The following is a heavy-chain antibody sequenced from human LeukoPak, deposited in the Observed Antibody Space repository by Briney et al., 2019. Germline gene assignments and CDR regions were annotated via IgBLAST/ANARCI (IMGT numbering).Heavy chain of an antibody. CDR2: IIPIFGTA. CDR1: GGTFSSYA. D-gene: IGHD3-9*01. V-gene: IGHV1-69*13. CDR3: ARDPHGHAPGTYFES. Sequence: GASVKVSCKASGGTFSSYAISWVRQAPGQGLEWMGGIIPIFGTANYAQNFQGRVTITADESATTAYMELSSLRSEDTAIYYCARDPHGHAPGTYFESWGQGTLVTVSS. J-gene: IGHJ4*02.